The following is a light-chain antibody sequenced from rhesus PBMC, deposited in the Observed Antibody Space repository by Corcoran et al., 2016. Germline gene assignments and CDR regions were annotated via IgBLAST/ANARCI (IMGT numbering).Light chain of an antibody. V-gene: IGKV3-10*01. CDR2: GAS. CDR3: YQHSSGYS. J-gene: IGKJ2*01. CDR1: QSVSSY. Sequence: QVILTQSPATLSLSPGERATLSCRASQSVSSYLAWYQQKPGQAPRHLIYGASCRATGIPDRFSGSGSGTDCTLTISGLETEDVGVYHCYQHSSGYSFGQGTKVEIK.